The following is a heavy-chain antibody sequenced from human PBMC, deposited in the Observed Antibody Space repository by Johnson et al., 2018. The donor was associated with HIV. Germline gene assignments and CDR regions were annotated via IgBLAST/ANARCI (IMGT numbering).Heavy chain of an antibody. V-gene: IGHV3-13*01. D-gene: IGHD1-26*01. Sequence: VQLVESGGDLVQPGGSLRLSCAASGFTSRSYDLHWVRQARGKGPERVSGSGTTDETYSSHSVTGRSSIPRENANNSLYLQMNSLRAEDTAVYHCAGEGAWEVRPGAFDIWGQGTTVTVSS. CDR1: GFTSRSYD. CDR3: AGEGAWEVRPGAFDI. J-gene: IGHJ3*02. CDR2: SGTTDET.